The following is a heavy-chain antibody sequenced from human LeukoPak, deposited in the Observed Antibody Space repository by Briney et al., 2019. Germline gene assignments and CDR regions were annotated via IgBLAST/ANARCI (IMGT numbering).Heavy chain of an antibody. CDR1: GGSFSGYY. Sequence: PSEALSLTCAVYGGSFSGYYWSWIRQPPGKGLEWIGEINHSGSTNYNPSLKSRVTISVDTSKNQFSLKLSSVTAADTAVYYCAKGYSISFWGQGTLVTVSS. CDR3: AKGYSISF. J-gene: IGHJ4*02. CDR2: INHSGST. V-gene: IGHV4-34*01. D-gene: IGHD3-3*02.